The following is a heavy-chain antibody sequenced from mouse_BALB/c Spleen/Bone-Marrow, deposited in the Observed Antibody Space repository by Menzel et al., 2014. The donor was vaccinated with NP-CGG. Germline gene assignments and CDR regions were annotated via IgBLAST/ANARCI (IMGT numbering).Heavy chain of an antibody. CDR1: GYTFTSYW. V-gene: IGHV1-69*02. J-gene: IGHJ2*01. CDR2: IYPSDSYT. Sequence: VQLQQSGAELVRPGASVMLSCKASGYTFTSYWINWVKQRPGQGLEWIGNIYPSDSYTNYNQKFKDKATLTVDKSSSTAYMQLSSPTSEDSAVYYCTRSGYGSSSLDYWGQGTTLTVSS. CDR3: TRSGYGSSSLDY. D-gene: IGHD1-1*01.